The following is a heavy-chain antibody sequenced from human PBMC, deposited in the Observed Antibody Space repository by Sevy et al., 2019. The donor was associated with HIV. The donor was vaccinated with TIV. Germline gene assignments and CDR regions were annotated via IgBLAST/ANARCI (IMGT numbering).Heavy chain of an antibody. CDR2: ISWCGGST. CDR3: AKDSQGYSYGEGMDF. CDR1: GFTFDDYT. J-gene: IGHJ6*02. V-gene: IGHV3-43*01. Sequence: GGSLRLSCAASGFTFDDYTMHWVRQAPGKGLEWVSLISWCGGSTYYADSMKGRFTISRDNSKNSLYLQMNSLRTEDTALYYFAKDSQGYSYGEGMDFWGQGTTVTVSS. D-gene: IGHD5-18*01.